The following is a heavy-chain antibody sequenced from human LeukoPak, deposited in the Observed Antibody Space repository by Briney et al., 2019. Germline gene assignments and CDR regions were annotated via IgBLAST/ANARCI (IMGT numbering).Heavy chain of an antibody. V-gene: IGHV3-23*01. J-gene: IGHJ4*02. D-gene: IGHD3-10*01. CDR1: GFTFGGYG. CDR3: AEITMIRGFDY. Sequence: GGSLRLSCAASGFTFGGYGMSWVRQAPGKGLEWVSSISSSGSSTYYADSVKGRFTISRDNSKNTGYLQMNSLRAEDTAVYYCAEITMIRGFDYWGQGTLVTVSS. CDR2: ISSSGSST.